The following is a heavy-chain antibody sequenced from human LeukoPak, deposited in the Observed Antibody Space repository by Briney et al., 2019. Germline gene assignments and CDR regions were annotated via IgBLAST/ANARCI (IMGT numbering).Heavy chain of an antibody. CDR1: GYTFTGYY. V-gene: IGHV1-2*06. CDR3: ARDGQQLVLGLYYYGMDV. CDR2: INPNSGGT. Sequence: ASVKVSCKASGYTFTGYYMHWVRQAPGQGLEWMGRINPNSGGTNYAQKFQGRVTMTRDTSISTAYMELSRLRSDDTAVYYCARDGQQLVLGLYYYGMDVWGQGTTVTVSS. J-gene: IGHJ6*02. D-gene: IGHD6-13*01.